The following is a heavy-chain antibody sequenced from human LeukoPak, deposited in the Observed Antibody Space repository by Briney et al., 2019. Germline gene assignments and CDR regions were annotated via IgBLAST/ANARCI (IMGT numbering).Heavy chain of an antibody. D-gene: IGHD2-21*02. CDR2: INPSAGST. J-gene: IGHJ4*02. CDR3: AREGQVVPAFDY. V-gene: IGHV1-46*01. Sequence: ASVKVSCKASGYTFINYYMHWVRQAPGQGLEWMGIINPSAGSTTYAQNFQGRVTMTRDTSTNTVYMELNSLRSDDTAVYYCAREGQVVPAFDYWGQGTLVTVSS. CDR1: GYTFINYY.